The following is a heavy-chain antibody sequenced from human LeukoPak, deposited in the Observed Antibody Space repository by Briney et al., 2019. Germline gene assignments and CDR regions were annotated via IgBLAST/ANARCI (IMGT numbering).Heavy chain of an antibody. CDR2: ISYDGSNK. Sequence: PGGSLRLSCAASGFTFSSYAMHWVRQAPGKGLEWVAVISYDGSNKYYADSVKGRFTISRDNSKNTLYLQMNSLRAEDTAVYYCARDSRGGGYFDYWGQGTLVTVSS. CDR1: GFTFSSYA. V-gene: IGHV3-30-3*01. CDR3: ARDSRGGGYFDY. D-gene: IGHD3-16*01. J-gene: IGHJ4*02.